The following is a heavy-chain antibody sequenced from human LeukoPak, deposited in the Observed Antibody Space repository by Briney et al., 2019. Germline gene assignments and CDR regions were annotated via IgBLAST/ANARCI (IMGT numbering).Heavy chain of an antibody. CDR1: GYTFTSYY. J-gene: IGHJ4*02. Sequence: AASVKVSCKASGYTFTSYYIHWVRQAPGQGPEWMGIIYPSGGRTTYAQKFQGRVTMTRDMSTSTVYMELSRLRSDDTAVYYCARDERYDSSGYPFDYWGQGTLVTVSS. CDR2: IYPSGGRT. CDR3: ARDERYDSSGYPFDY. D-gene: IGHD3-22*01. V-gene: IGHV1-46*01.